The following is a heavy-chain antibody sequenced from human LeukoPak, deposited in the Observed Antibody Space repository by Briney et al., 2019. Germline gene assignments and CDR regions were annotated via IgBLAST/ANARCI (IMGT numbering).Heavy chain of an antibody. CDR3: ARGGIVVVPAAIPTDSDFDY. Sequence: SETLSLTCAVYGGSFSGYYWSWIRQPPGKGPEWIGEINHSGSTSYNPSLKSRVTISVDTSKNQFSLKLSSVTAADTAVYYCARGGIVVVPAAIPTDSDFDYWGLGTLVTVSS. CDR1: GGSFSGYY. D-gene: IGHD2-2*02. V-gene: IGHV4-34*01. CDR2: INHSGST. J-gene: IGHJ4*02.